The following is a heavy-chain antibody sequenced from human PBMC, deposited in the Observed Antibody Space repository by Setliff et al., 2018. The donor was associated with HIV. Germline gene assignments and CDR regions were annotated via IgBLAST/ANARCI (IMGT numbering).Heavy chain of an antibody. Sequence: PSETLSLTCTVSGGSISSSNKYWGWIRQPPGKGLEWIGSIYYSGSTYYNPPLKSRVTISVGTSKDQFSLNLTSVTAADTAVYYCARASRDYYYYYMDAWGRGTTVTVSS. CDR3: ARASRDYYYYYMDA. D-gene: IGHD3-16*01. V-gene: IGHV4-39*07. J-gene: IGHJ6*03. CDR1: GGSISSSNKY. CDR2: IYYSGST.